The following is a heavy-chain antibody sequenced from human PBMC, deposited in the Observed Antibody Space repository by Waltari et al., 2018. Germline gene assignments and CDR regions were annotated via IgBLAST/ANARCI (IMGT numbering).Heavy chain of an antibody. Sequence: QVHLVESGGGVVQPGRSLRLSCAASGFIFSNYNMPWVRQAPGKGLEWVAVIWFDGSNKYYVDSVKGRFTISRDNFKNILYLQMNSLRAEDTAVYYCARDPDTSMVSYFDYWGQGTLVTVSS. CDR2: IWFDGSNK. CDR3: ARDPDTSMVSYFDY. V-gene: IGHV3-33*01. CDR1: GFIFSNYN. D-gene: IGHD5-18*01. J-gene: IGHJ4*02.